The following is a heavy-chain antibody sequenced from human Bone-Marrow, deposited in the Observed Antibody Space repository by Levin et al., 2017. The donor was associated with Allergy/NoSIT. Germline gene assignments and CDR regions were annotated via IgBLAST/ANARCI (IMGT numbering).Heavy chain of an antibody. Sequence: GGSLRLSCAASGFTFSSYAMHWVRQAPGKGLEWVAVISYDGSNKYYADSVKGRFTISRDNSKNTLYLQMNSLRAEDTAVYYCARDDLGEVTIVWYFDLWGRGTLVTVSS. D-gene: IGHD4-17*01. V-gene: IGHV3-30*04. CDR2: ISYDGSNK. CDR3: ARDDLGEVTIVWYFDL. J-gene: IGHJ2*01. CDR1: GFTFSSYA.